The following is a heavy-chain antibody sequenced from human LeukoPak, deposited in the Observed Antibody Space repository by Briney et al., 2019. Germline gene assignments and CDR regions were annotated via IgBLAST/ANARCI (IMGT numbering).Heavy chain of an antibody. J-gene: IGHJ3*02. Sequence: ASVKVSCKASGGTFSSYAISWVRQAPGQGLEWMGGIIPIFGTANYAQKFQGRVTITADESTSTAYMELGSLRSEDTAVYYCARDKGDYYDSSGWNAFDIWGQGTMVTVSS. D-gene: IGHD3-22*01. V-gene: IGHV1-69*13. CDR2: IIPIFGTA. CDR3: ARDKGDYYDSSGWNAFDI. CDR1: GGTFSSYA.